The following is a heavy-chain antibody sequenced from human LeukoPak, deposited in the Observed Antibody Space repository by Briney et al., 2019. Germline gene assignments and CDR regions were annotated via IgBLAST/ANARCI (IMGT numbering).Heavy chain of an antibody. D-gene: IGHD6-19*01. CDR1: GFTFSSYA. CDR3: AKAGIAVPATPEY. Sequence: GGSLRLSCAASGFTFSSYAMNWVRQAPGKGLEWVSVISSSGGATYYSDSVKGRFIISRDTSKNTLYLQMNSLRAEDTAVYYCAKAGIAVPATPEYCGQGTQVTASS. V-gene: IGHV3-23*01. CDR2: ISSSGGAT. J-gene: IGHJ4*02.